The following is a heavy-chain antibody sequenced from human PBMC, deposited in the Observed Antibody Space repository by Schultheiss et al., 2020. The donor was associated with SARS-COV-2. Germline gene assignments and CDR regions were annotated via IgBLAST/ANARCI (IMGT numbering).Heavy chain of an antibody. CDR2: ISGFNGNT. CDR3: ARGYSIGIAFDM. CDR1: GYNFTRYA. D-gene: IGHD2-21*01. J-gene: IGHJ3*02. V-gene: IGHV1-18*01. Sequence: ASVKVSCKASGYNFTRYAITWVRQAPGHGLEWMGWISGFNGNTDYALKLQGRVTMTTDTSTSTAYMELRSLRSEDTAIYYCARGYSIGIAFDMWGQGTMVTVSS.